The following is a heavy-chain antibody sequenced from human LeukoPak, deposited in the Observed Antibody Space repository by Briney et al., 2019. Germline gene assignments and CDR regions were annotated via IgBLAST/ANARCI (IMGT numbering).Heavy chain of an antibody. CDR2: IYYSGST. CDR3: ARVLNWGPSDYYYYYMDV. V-gene: IGHV4-39*07. CDR1: GGSISSSSYY. D-gene: IGHD7-27*01. Sequence: SETLSLTCTVSGGSISSSSYYWGWIRQPPGKGLEWIGSIYYSGSTYYNPSLKSRVTISVDRSKNQFSLKLSSVTAADTAVYYCARVLNWGPSDYYYYYMDVWGKGTTVTVSS. J-gene: IGHJ6*03.